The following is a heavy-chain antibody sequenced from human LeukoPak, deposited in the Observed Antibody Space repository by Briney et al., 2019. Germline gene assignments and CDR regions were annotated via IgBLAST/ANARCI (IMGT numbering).Heavy chain of an antibody. Sequence: SETLSLTCTVSGGSISSYYWSWIRQPPGKGLEWIGYIYYSGSTNYNPSLKSRVTISVDTSKNQFSLKLSSVTAADTAVYYCGRRDYGDYVLDYWGQGTLVTVSS. CDR1: GGSISSYY. J-gene: IGHJ4*02. V-gene: IGHV4-59*01. D-gene: IGHD4-17*01. CDR2: IYYSGST. CDR3: GRRDYGDYVLDY.